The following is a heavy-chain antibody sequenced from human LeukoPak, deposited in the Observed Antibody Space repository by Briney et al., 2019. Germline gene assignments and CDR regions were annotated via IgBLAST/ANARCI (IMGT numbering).Heavy chain of an antibody. CDR2: IWLDGSNI. J-gene: IGHJ4*02. D-gene: IGHD6-19*01. V-gene: IGHV3-33*01. CDR1: GFTFSIYG. Sequence: GGSLRLSCAASGFTFSIYGMHGVREAPGKGLEWVTSIWLDGSNIHYADSVKGPVISSRDHSKGALYLQMNSLRAEDTAIYYCARDSLPMAVTGPFDHWGQGALVTVSS. CDR3: ARDSLPMAVTGPFDH.